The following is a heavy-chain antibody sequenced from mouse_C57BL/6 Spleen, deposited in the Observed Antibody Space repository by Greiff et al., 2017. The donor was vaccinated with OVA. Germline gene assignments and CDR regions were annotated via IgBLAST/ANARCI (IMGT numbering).Heavy chain of an antibody. Sequence: QVQLQQSGAELMKPGASVKLSCKATGYTFTGSWLEWVKQRPGHGLEWIGEILPGSGSTNYNEKFKGKATFTADTSSSTAYMQLSSLTTEYSAIYYCTRGGVLSSSYWFAYWGTGTLVTVSA. V-gene: IGHV1-9*01. CDR1: GYTFTGSW. CDR3: TRGGVLSSSYWFAY. CDR2: ILPGSGST. J-gene: IGHJ3*01. D-gene: IGHD1-1*01.